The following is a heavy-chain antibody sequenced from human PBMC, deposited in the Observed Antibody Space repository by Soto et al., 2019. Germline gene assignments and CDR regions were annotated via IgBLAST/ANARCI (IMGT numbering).Heavy chain of an antibody. J-gene: IGHJ2*01. Sequence: SETLSLTCAVYGGSFSGYYWSWIRQPPGKGLEWIGEINHSGSTNYNPSLKSRVTISVDTSKNQFSLKLSSVTAADTAVYFCARQMRDPIHSFGWLSPVASWGR. CDR2: INHSGST. D-gene: IGHD3-9*01. CDR3: ARQMRDPIHSFGWLSPVAS. V-gene: IGHV4-34*01. CDR1: GGSFSGYY.